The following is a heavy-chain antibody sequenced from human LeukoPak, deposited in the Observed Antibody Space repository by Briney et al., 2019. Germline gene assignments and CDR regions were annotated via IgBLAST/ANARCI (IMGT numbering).Heavy chain of an antibody. CDR3: ARPRRSGSYSVDS. CDR2: INPNTGGT. J-gene: IGHJ4*02. CDR1: GYTFTGYY. Sequence: ASVKVSCKASGYTFTGYYMHWVRQAPGQGLEWMEWINPNTGGTNYAQNFQGRVTMTRDTSISTAYMELSSLRSDDTAVYYCARPRRSGSYSVDSWGQGTLVTVSS. V-gene: IGHV1-2*02. D-gene: IGHD1-26*01.